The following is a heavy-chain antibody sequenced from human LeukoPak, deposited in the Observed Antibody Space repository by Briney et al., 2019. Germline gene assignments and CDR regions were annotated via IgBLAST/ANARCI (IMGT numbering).Heavy chain of an antibody. V-gene: IGHV3-30*02. CDR1: GFTFSSYG. CDR3: AKDPWNLGYCSSTSWYVRDRNYYGMDV. CDR2: IRYDGSNK. J-gene: IGHJ6*02. Sequence: GGSLRLSCAASGFTFSSYGMHWVRQAPGKGLEWVAFIRYDGSNKYYADSVKGRFTISRDNSKNTLYLQMNSLRAEDTAVYYCAKDPWNLGYCSSTSWYVRDRNYYGMDVWGQGTTVTVSS. D-gene: IGHD2-2*01.